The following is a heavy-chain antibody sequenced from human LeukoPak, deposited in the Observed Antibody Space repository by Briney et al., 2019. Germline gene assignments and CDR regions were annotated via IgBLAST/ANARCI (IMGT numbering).Heavy chain of an antibody. J-gene: IGHJ4*02. CDR2: FIPIFGTA. Sequence: SVKVSCKASGGTFSSYAISWVRQAPGQGLEWMGGFIPIFGTANYAQKFQGRVTITTDESTSTAYMELSSLRSEDTAVYYCARGSRGGSSSFDYWGQGTLVTVSS. V-gene: IGHV1-69*05. CDR3: ARGSRGGSSSFDY. D-gene: IGHD6-6*01. CDR1: GGTFSSYA.